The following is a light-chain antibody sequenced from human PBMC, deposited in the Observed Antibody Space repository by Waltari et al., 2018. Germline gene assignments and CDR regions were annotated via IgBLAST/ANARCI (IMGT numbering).Light chain of an antibody. V-gene: IGKV1-9*01. Sequence: IQLTQSPSSLSASVGDRVIITCRASQGIRSYLAWYQQKPGKAPNLLIYAASTLQSGVPSRFSGSGAGTDFTLTISSLQPEDSATYYCQQVHSYPRTFGQGTKVEIK. J-gene: IGKJ1*01. CDR1: QGIRSY. CDR3: QQVHSYPRT. CDR2: AAS.